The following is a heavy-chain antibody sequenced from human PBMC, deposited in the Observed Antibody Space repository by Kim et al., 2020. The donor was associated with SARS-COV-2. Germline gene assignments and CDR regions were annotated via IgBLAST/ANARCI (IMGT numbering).Heavy chain of an antibody. J-gene: IGHJ6*02. D-gene: IGHD7-27*01. CDR3: AALTRSYYYYGMDV. Sequence: SVKVSCKASGFTFTSSAVQWVRQARGQRLEWIGWIVVGSGNTNYAQKFQERVTITRDMSTSTAYMELSSLRSGDTAVYYCAALTRSYYYYGMDVWGQGTTVTVSS. CDR2: IVVGSGNT. V-gene: IGHV1-58*01. CDR1: GFTFTSSA.